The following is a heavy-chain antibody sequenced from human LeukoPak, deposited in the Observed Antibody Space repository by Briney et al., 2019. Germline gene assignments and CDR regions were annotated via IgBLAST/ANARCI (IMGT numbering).Heavy chain of an antibody. Sequence: ASVKVSCKASGYTFTSYDINWVRQATGQGLEWMGWMNPNRGNTGYAQKFQGRVTMNRNTSISTAYMELSSLRSEDTAVYYCARSLAVAGTLGLDAFDIWGQGTMVTVSS. CDR2: MNPNRGNT. D-gene: IGHD6-19*01. CDR3: ARSLAVAGTLGLDAFDI. V-gene: IGHV1-8*01. CDR1: GYTFTSYD. J-gene: IGHJ3*02.